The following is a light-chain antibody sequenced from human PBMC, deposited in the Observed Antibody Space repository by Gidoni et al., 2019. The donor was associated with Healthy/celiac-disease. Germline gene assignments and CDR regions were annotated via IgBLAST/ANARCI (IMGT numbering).Light chain of an antibody. CDR1: QDINNY. CDR3: QKYNNAPLT. Sequence: DIQMTQSPSSLSASVGDRVTITCRASQDINNYLAWYQQKPGKVPMLLIYAASTLQSGVPSRFSGSGSGTDFTLTISSLQPEDVATYYCQKYNNAPLTFGQGTRLEIK. CDR2: AAS. J-gene: IGKJ5*01. V-gene: IGKV1-27*01.